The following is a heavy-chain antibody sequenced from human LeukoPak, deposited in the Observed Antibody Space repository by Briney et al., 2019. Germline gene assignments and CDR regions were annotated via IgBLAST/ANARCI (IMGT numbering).Heavy chain of an antibody. J-gene: IGHJ3*02. D-gene: IGHD3-10*01. CDR1: GFTFSSYA. V-gene: IGHV3-30*02. Sequence: GGSLRLSCAASGFTFSSYAMSWVRQAPGKGLEWVAIIRNDGSNKYYADSVKGRFTISRDNSKSRLYLQMNSLRAEDTAVYYCAKAYGSATYDAFDMWGQGTMVTVSS. CDR2: IRNDGSNK. CDR3: AKAYGSATYDAFDM.